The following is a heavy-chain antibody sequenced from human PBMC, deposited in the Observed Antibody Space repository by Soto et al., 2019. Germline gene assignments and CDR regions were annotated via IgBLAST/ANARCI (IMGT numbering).Heavy chain of an antibody. CDR1: GYTLTEVS. J-gene: IGHJ3*02. CDR2: FDPEDGKT. V-gene: IGHV1-24*01. D-gene: IGHD6-19*01. CDR3: ATGQHWVVRKVGAFDI. Sequence: VQLVQSGAEVKKPGASVKVSCKLSGYTLTEVSVDWVRQAPEKGLEWMGGFDPEDGKTVYAQKFQGRVTMTEDTSTDTAYMELSSLRSEDTAVYFCATGQHWVVRKVGAFDIWGQGTMVTVSS.